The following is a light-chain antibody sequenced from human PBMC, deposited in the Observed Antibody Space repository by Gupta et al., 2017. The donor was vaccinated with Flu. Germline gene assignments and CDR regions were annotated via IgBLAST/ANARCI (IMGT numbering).Light chain of an antibody. J-gene: IGKJ1*01. V-gene: IGKV3-15*01. CDR3: QQYNHGHGT. Sequence: EMVMTQSPVTLSVSTGERATLSCRASQSVSSSLAWYQQKPVQPPRLLIYGAATRATGVPSRLCGGGSGAKYPLTISSLLSEDDAAFYCQQYNHGHGTLGQGTKVEIK. CDR1: QSVSSS. CDR2: GAA.